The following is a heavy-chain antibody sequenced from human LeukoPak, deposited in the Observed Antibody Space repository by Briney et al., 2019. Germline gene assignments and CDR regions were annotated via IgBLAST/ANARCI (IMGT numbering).Heavy chain of an antibody. V-gene: IGHV3-21*03. CDR2: ISSSSSYI. CDR3: ARDLIARHYDSSGYSGFDY. CDR1: GFTFSSYS. Sequence: PGRSRRLSCAASGFTFSSYSMNWVRQAPGKGLEWVSSISSSSSYIYYADSVKGRFTISRDNAKNSLYLQMNSLRAEDTAVYYCARDLIARHYDSSGYSGFDYWGQGTLVTVSS. J-gene: IGHJ4*02. D-gene: IGHD3-22*01.